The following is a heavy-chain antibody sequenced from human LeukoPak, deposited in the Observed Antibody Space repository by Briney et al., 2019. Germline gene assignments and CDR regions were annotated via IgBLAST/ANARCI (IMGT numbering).Heavy chain of an antibody. D-gene: IGHD2-15*01. CDR3: ARSVGYCSGGSCYSFDL. V-gene: IGHV1-46*01. CDR2: INPSGGNT. J-gene: IGHJ4*02. Sequence: ASVKVSCKASGYTFTSYCMHWVRQAPGRGLEWMGIINPSGGNTNYAQKFQGRVTMTRDTSTSTVYMELSSLRSEDTAVYHCARSVGYCSGGSCYSFDLWGQGTLVTVSS. CDR1: GYTFTSYC.